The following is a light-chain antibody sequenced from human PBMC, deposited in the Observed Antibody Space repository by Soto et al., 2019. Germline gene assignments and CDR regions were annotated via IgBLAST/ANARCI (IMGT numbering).Light chain of an antibody. J-gene: IGLJ1*01. Sequence: QSVLTQPHSVSGSPGQSVTVSCIGTSSDVGDYNSVSWYQQHPGKAPKLMIYDVSKRPSGVPDRFSGSKSGNTASLTISGLQAEDEADYYCCSYVGGYSYVFGIGTKLTVL. CDR1: SSDVGDYNS. V-gene: IGLV2-11*01. CDR3: CSYVGGYSYV. CDR2: DVS.